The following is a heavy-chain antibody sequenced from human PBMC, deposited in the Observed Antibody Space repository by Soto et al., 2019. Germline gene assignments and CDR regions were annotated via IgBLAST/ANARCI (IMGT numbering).Heavy chain of an antibody. J-gene: IGHJ6*02. D-gene: IGHD6-13*01. V-gene: IGHV3-23*01. CDR3: AKHIDEVAAAGTYYYYGMDV. CDR1: GFTFRTSA. CDR2: INSDDSK. Sequence: PGGSLRLSCAASGFTFRTSAMSWVRRAPGKGLEWVSGINSDDSKYYVASVKGRFTISRDNSKNTLYLQMNSLRAEDTAVYYCAKHIDEVAAAGTYYYYGMDVWGQGTTVTVSS.